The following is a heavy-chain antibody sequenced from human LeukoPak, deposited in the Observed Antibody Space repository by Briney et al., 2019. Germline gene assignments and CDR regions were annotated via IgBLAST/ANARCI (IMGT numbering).Heavy chain of an antibody. Sequence: GGSLRLSCAASGFTFSSYWMSWVRQAPGKGLEWVANIKEDGSEKYYVDSVKGRFTISRDNAKNSLYLQMNSLRAEDTAVYYCARGPQYCTNGVCPFDYWGQGTLVTVSS. CDR3: ARGPQYCTNGVCPFDY. V-gene: IGHV3-7*01. CDR2: IKEDGSEK. D-gene: IGHD2-8*01. CDR1: GFTFSSYW. J-gene: IGHJ4*02.